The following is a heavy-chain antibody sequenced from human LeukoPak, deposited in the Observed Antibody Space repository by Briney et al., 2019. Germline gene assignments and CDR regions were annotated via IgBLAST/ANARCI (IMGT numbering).Heavy chain of an antibody. D-gene: IGHD3-10*01. CDR2: MNPNSGNT. CDR1: GYTFTSYD. J-gene: IGHJ6*03. CDR3: ARLVRPNYYGSGSYYNEPYYYYYYMDV. Sequence: ASVKVSCKASGYTFTSYDINWVRQATGQELEWMGWMNPNSGNTGYAQKFQGRVTMTRNTSISTAYMELSSLRSEDTAVYYCARLVRPNYYGSGSYYNEPYYYYYYMDVWGKGTTVTISS. V-gene: IGHV1-8*01.